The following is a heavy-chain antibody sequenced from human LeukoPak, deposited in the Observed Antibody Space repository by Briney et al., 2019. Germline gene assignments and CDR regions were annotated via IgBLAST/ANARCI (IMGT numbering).Heavy chain of an antibody. CDR1: GFTFSDVW. Sequence: GGSLRLSCAASGFTFSDVWMNWVRQAPGMGLEWVGRIKRKSDGETTDYAAPVKGRFTISRDDSKNTLFLLMNNLKTEDTAMYYCTADTPSSSAQAFDYWGQGTLVTVSS. CDR3: TADTPSSSAQAFDY. CDR2: IKRKSDGETT. J-gene: IGHJ4*02. D-gene: IGHD6-19*01. V-gene: IGHV3-15*07.